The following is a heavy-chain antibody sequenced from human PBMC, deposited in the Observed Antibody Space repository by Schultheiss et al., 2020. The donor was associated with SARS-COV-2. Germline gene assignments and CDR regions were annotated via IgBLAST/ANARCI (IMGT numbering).Heavy chain of an antibody. J-gene: IGHJ4*02. D-gene: IGHD3-22*01. Sequence: ESLKISCAASGFTFSSYWMSWVRQAPGKGLEWVSAISGSGGSTYYADSVKGRFTISRDNSKYTLYLQMNSLRAEDTAVYYCAKDLPLYYYDSSGYYYYWGQGTLVTVSS. V-gene: IGHV3-23*01. CDR1: GFTFSSYW. CDR2: ISGSGGST. CDR3: AKDLPLYYYDSSGYYYY.